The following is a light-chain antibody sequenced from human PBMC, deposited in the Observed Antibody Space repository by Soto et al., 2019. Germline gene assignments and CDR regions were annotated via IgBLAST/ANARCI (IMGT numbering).Light chain of an antibody. CDR2: GAS. J-gene: IGKJ2*01. V-gene: IGKV3-20*01. CDR1: QTVSSRY. Sequence: EIVLTQSPGTLSLSPGERATLSCRASQTVSSRYLAWYQQKPGQAPRLLMYGASNRATSIPDRFSGSGSGTDFTLTISRREPEDFAVYFCQQYGRPPPFTFGQGTKVEIK. CDR3: QQYGRPPPFT.